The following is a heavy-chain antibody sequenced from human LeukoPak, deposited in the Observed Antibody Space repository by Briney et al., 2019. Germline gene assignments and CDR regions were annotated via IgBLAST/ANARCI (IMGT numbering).Heavy chain of an antibody. D-gene: IGHD3-3*01. Sequence: GGSLRLSCAASGFTFSSYWMHWVRQAPGKGLVWVSRINSDGSSTSYADSVQGRFTISRDNAKNTLYLQMNSLRAEDTAVYYCARGVWRDYYAFDIWGRGTMVTVSS. CDR1: GFTFSSYW. CDR2: INSDGSST. V-gene: IGHV3-74*01. CDR3: ARGVWRDYYAFDI. J-gene: IGHJ3*02.